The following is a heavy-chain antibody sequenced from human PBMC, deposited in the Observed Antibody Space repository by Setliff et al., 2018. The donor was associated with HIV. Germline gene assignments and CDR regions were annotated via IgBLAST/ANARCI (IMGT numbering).Heavy chain of an antibody. CDR1: DGSISRTSYY. J-gene: IGHJ6*03. D-gene: IGHD3-16*01. CDR3: ARHPFPPMRDYYYYIDV. CDR2: VYYTGST. Sequence: SETLSLTCTVSDGSISRTSYYRGWIRQPPGRGLEWIGSVYYTGSTYYNPSLKSRVTISVDTSKNQFSLKLRSVSAADTAVYYCARHPFPPMRDYYYYIDVWGKGTTVTVSS. V-gene: IGHV4-39*01.